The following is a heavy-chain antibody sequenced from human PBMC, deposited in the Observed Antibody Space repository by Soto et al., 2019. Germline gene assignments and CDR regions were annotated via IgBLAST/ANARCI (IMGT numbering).Heavy chain of an antibody. CDR3: ARAHHYYDSAGFHRNWFDP. Sequence: GESLKISCTGSGYSFTSYWIGWVRQIPGKGLEWMGLISPGDSDTRYSPSLQGQVTISADTSINTAFLQWSSLKASGTAMYYCARAHHYYDSAGFHRNWFDPWGQGTLVTVSS. J-gene: IGHJ5*02. D-gene: IGHD3-22*01. V-gene: IGHV5-51*01. CDR2: ISPGDSDT. CDR1: GYSFTSYW.